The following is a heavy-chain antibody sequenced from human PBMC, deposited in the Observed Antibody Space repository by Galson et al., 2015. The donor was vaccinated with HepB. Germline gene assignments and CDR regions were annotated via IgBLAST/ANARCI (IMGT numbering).Heavy chain of an antibody. D-gene: IGHD2-8*01. CDR1: GFTFSSYA. Sequence: PLRLSCVASGFTFSSYAMSWVRQAPGKGLEWVSAISGSGGSTYYADSVKGRFTISRDNSKNTLYLQMNSLRAEDTAVYYCAKAGYCTNGVCYPYYFDYWGQGTLVTVSS. CDR2: ISGSGGST. CDR3: AKAGYCTNGVCYPYYFDY. V-gene: IGHV3-23*01. J-gene: IGHJ4*02.